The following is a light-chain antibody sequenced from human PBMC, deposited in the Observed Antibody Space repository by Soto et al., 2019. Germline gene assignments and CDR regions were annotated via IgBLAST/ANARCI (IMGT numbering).Light chain of an antibody. Sequence: EIVMTQSPATLSVSPGERATLSCSASQSVSSNLAWYQQKPGQAPRLLIYDSSTRATGIPARFSGSGSGTEFTLTISSLQSEDFSVYYCQQYNNWARTFGQETKVEIK. V-gene: IGKV3-15*01. J-gene: IGKJ1*01. CDR2: DSS. CDR1: QSVSSN. CDR3: QQYNNWART.